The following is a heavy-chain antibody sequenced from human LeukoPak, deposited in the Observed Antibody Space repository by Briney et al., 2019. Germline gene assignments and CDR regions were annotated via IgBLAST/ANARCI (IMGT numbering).Heavy chain of an antibody. J-gene: IGHJ4*02. V-gene: IGHV3-23*01. CDR3: AKSYNGYESKPDY. CDR2: ISNSGGRT. CDR1: GFTFSSYA. Sequence: GGSLRLSCAAAGFTFSSYAMSWVRQAPGKGLEWVSSISNSGGRTFYTDSVKGRFTISRDNSKITLYLQMNSLRAEDTAVYYCAKSYNGYESKPDYWGQGTLVTVSS. D-gene: IGHD5-12*01.